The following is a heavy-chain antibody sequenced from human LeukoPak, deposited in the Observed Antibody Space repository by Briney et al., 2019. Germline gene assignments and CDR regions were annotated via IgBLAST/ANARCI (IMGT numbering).Heavy chain of an antibody. Sequence: SETLSLTCTVSGDSISSYYWSWIRQPAGKGLEWIGRIHPSGSTNYNPSLKSRLTLSVDTSKNQFSLKLSSVTAADTAVYYCARGRPPDFDYWGRGTLVTVSS. V-gene: IGHV4-4*07. CDR2: IHPSGST. J-gene: IGHJ4*02. CDR1: GDSISSYY. D-gene: IGHD6-6*01. CDR3: ARGRPPDFDY.